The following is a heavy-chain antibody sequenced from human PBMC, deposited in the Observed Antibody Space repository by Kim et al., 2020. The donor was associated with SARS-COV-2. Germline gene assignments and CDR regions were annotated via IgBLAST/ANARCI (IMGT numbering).Heavy chain of an antibody. Sequence: GGSLRLSCAASGFTFSNYGMHWVRQAPGKGLEWVALIWYDGTNKYYADSVKGRFTISRDNSKNTLYLQMNSLRDEDTAVYYCAKGYDYGDPGYFDYWGQGTLVTVSS. J-gene: IGHJ4*02. CDR3: AKGYDYGDPGYFDY. V-gene: IGHV3-33*06. CDR2: IWYDGTNK. D-gene: IGHD4-17*01. CDR1: GFTFSNYG.